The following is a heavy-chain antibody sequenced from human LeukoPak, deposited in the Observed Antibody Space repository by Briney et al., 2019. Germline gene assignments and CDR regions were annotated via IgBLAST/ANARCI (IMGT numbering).Heavy chain of an antibody. CDR3: ARGGWGIVLMVYALSGSFDY. CDR2: INHSGST. J-gene: IGHJ4*02. CDR1: GGSFSGYY. Sequence: SETLSLTCAVYGGSFSGYYWSWIRQPPGKGLEWIGEINHSGSTNYNPSLKSRVTISVDTPKNQFSLKLSSVTAADTAVYYCARGGWGIVLMVYALSGSFDYWGQGTLVTVSS. D-gene: IGHD2-8*01. V-gene: IGHV4-34*01.